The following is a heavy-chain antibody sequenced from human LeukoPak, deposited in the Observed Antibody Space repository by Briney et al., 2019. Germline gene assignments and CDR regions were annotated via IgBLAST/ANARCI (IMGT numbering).Heavy chain of an antibody. J-gene: IGHJ5*02. CDR3: ARDLGICSSTSCYTGWFDP. V-gene: IGHV4-39*07. CDR1: GGSISSSSYY. Sequence: PSETLSLTCTVSGGSISSSSYYWGWIRQPPGKGLEWIGSIYYSGSTYYNPSLKSRVTISVDASKNQFSLKLSSVTAADTAVYYCARDLGICSSTSCYTGWFDPWGQGTLVTVSS. D-gene: IGHD2-2*02. CDR2: IYYSGST.